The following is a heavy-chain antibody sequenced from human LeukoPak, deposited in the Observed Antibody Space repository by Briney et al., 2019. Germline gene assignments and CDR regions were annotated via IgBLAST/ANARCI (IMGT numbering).Heavy chain of an antibody. D-gene: IGHD3-22*01. CDR2: IDYSGST. CDR3: ARGFGYDSTGYRASDI. CDR1: GGSISTYY. V-gene: IGHV4-59*01. J-gene: IGHJ3*02. Sequence: PSETLSLTCTVSGGSISTYYWNWIRQPPGKGLECIGYIDYSGSTNYNPSLKSRVAISVDTSKNHFSLKLGSVTAADTAVYYCARGFGYDSTGYRASDIWGQGTMVTVSS.